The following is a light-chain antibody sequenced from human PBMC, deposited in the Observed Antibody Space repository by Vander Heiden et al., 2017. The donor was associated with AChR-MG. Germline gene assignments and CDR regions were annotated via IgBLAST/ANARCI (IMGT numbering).Light chain of an antibody. V-gene: IGLV2-14*03. CDR2: DVS. J-gene: IGLJ2*01. Sequence: LTQPASVSRSPGQSITISCTGTSSDVGGYNYVSWYQQHPGKAPKLMIYDVSNRPSGVSNRFSGSKSGNTASLTISGLQAEDEADYYCSSYTSSSTVVFGGGTKLTVL. CDR3: SSYTSSSTVV. CDR1: SSDVGGYNY.